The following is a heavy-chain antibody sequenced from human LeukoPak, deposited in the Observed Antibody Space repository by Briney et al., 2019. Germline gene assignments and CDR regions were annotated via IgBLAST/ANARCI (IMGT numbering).Heavy chain of an antibody. Sequence: ASVNVSCKASGYTFTGYYMHWVRQAPGQGLEWMGWINPNSGGTNYAQKFQGRVTMTRDTSISTAYMELSRLRSDDTAVYYCARAYCSSTSCAYYFDYWGQGTLVTVSS. V-gene: IGHV1-2*02. D-gene: IGHD2-2*01. CDR2: INPNSGGT. CDR1: GYTFTGYY. CDR3: ARAYCSSTSCAYYFDY. J-gene: IGHJ4*02.